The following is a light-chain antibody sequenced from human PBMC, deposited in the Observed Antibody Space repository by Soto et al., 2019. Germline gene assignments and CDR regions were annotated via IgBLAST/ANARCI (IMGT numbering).Light chain of an antibody. CDR3: QQYNNWPQT. CDR2: GAS. Sequence: EAVLTQSPATLSVSPGERATLPGRASQSVATNLAWYQQRPGQAPRLLIYGASKRAIGLPARFSGSGSGTEFTLTITSLQSEDFAVYYCQQYNNWPQTFGQGTKVDI. CDR1: QSVATN. J-gene: IGKJ1*01. V-gene: IGKV3-15*01.